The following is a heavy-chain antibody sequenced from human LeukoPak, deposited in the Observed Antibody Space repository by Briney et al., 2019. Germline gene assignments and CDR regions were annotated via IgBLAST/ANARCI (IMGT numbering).Heavy chain of an antibody. CDR3: ASTLDLDY. CDR2: ISYDGSNE. CDR1: GFTFSTYG. Sequence: GGSLRLSCAASGFTFSTYGMHWVRQAPGKGLEWVAVISYDGSNEYYADSVKGRFTISRDNSKNTLYLQMDSLRAEDTAVYYCASTLDLDYWGQGTLVTVSS. J-gene: IGHJ4*02. V-gene: IGHV3-30*03.